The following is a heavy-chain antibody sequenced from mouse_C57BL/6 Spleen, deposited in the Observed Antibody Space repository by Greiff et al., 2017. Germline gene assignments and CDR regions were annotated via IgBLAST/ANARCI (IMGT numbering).Heavy chain of an antibody. Sequence: EVQGVESGGDLVKPGGSLKLSCAASGFTFSSYGMSWVRQTPDKRLEWVATISSGGSYTYYPDSVKGRFTISRDNAKNTLYLQMSSLKSEDTAMYYCARQNYYGSGYAMDYWGQGTSVTVSS. CDR3: ARQNYYGSGYAMDY. CDR2: ISSGGSYT. V-gene: IGHV5-6*01. CDR1: GFTFSSYG. J-gene: IGHJ4*01. D-gene: IGHD1-1*01.